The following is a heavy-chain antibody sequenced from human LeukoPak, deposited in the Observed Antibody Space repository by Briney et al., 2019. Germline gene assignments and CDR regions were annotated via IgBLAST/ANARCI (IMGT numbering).Heavy chain of an antibody. V-gene: IGHV3-48*03. CDR2: ISSSGDTI. CDR3: ARDVGRSGYGDF. D-gene: IGHD5-12*01. Sequence: GGSLRLSCAASGFTFSSYEMNWFRQAPGKGPQWVSYISSSGDTIYYADSVKGRFTTSRDNAKNSLYLQMNSLRAEDTAVYYCARDVGRSGYGDFWGQGTLVTVSS. CDR1: GFTFSSYE. J-gene: IGHJ4*02.